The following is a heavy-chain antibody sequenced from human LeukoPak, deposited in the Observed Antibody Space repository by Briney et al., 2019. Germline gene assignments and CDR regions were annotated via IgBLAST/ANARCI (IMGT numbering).Heavy chain of an antibody. CDR1: GGTFSSYA. V-gene: IGHV1-69*05. D-gene: IGHD3-22*01. J-gene: IGHJ2*01. CDR3: ARGTYYYDSSGYSALDL. CDR2: IIPIFGTA. Sequence: ASVKVSCKASGGTFSSYAISWVRQAPGQGLEWMGGIIPIFGTANYAQKFQGRVTITTDESTSTAYMELSSLRSEDTAVYYCARGTYYYDSSGYSALDLWGRGTLVTVSS.